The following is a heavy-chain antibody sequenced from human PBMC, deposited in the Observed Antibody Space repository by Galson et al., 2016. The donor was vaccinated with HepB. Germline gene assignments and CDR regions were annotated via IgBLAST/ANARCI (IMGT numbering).Heavy chain of an antibody. CDR2: TYYRSRWFY. CDR3: PLAISFCSGGSCYGH. V-gene: IGHV6-1*01. J-gene: IGHJ4*02. CDR1: GDSVSSNSAA. D-gene: IGHD2-15*01. Sequence: CAISGDSVSSNSAAWTWLRQSPSRGLEWLGRTYYRSRWFYDYAPSLEGRITIIPDTSNNQFSLQMKPATPEDPAVYYCPLAISFCSGGSCYGHWGQGTLVTVSS.